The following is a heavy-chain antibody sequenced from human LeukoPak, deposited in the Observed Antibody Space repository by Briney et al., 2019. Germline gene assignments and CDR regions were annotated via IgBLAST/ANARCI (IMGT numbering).Heavy chain of an antibody. CDR3: ARGLTSSDWYFDL. CDR1: GGSVSGYY. CDR2: VYYSGST. D-gene: IGHD4/OR15-4a*01. J-gene: IGHJ2*01. Sequence: RASETLSLTCVVSGGSVSGYYWGWIRQPPGRGLEWIGYVYYSGSTNYNPSFKSRITISVDTSRNQFSLKLSSVTAADTAVYYCARGLTSSDWYFDLWGRGTLVTVSS. V-gene: IGHV4-59*02.